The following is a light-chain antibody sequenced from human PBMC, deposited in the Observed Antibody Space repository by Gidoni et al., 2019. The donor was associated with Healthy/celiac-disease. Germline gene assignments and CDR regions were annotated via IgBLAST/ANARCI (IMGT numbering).Light chain of an antibody. Sequence: ELVLTQSPATLSVSPGERATLSCRASQSVSSNLAWYQQKPGQAPRLLIYGESTRATGIPARFSGSGSGTEFTLTISSLQSEDFAVYYCQQYNNWPPVTFGQGTKVEIK. CDR1: QSVSSN. CDR3: QQYNNWPPVT. CDR2: GES. J-gene: IGKJ1*01. V-gene: IGKV3-15*01.